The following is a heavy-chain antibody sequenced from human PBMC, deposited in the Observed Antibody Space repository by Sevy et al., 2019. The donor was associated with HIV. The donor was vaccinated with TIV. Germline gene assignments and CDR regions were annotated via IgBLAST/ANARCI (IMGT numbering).Heavy chain of an antibody. V-gene: IGHV3-30*02. Sequence: GGSLRLSCAASGFTFSSYGMHWVRQAPGKGLEWVAFIRYDGSNKYYADSVKGRFTISRDNSKNTLYLQMNSLRAEDTAVYYCAKDQPHYDFWSGYNYYYGMDVWGPGTTVTVSS. CDR3: AKDQPHYDFWSGYNYYYGMDV. J-gene: IGHJ6*02. CDR1: GFTFSSYG. D-gene: IGHD3-3*01. CDR2: IRYDGSNK.